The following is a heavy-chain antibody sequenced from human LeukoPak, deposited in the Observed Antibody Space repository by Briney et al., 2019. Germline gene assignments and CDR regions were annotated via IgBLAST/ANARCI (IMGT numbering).Heavy chain of an antibody. V-gene: IGHV3-30-3*01. J-gene: IGHJ4*02. Sequence: GGSLRLSCAASGFTFSSYAMHWVRQAPGKGLEWVAVISYDGSNKYYADSVKGRFTISRDNSKNTLYLQMNSLRAEDTAVYYCARDPVSGSSWTYWGQGTLVTVSS. CDR3: ARDPVSGSSWTY. CDR2: ISYDGSNK. CDR1: GFTFSSYA. D-gene: IGHD6-13*01.